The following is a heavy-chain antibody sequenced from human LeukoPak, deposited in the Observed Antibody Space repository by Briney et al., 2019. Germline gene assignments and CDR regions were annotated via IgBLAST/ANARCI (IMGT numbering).Heavy chain of an antibody. CDR2: ISSSSSTI. D-gene: IGHD1-26*01. CDR1: GFTFSSYS. CDR3: ASLLVFGATPTRRGYYYYMDV. V-gene: IGHV3-48*01. J-gene: IGHJ6*03. Sequence: GGSLRLSCAASGFTFSSYSMNWVRQAPGKGLEWVSYISSSSSTIYYADSVKGRFTISRDNSKNTLYLQMNSLRAEDTAVYYCASLLVFGATPTRRGYYYYMDVWGKGTTVTVSS.